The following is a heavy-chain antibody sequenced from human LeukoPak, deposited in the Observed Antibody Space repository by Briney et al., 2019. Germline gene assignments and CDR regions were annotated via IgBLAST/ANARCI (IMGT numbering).Heavy chain of an antibody. CDR3: ARRRVTVVRGVDITSYYFDY. CDR2: ISTSSSYI. V-gene: IGHV3-21*04. Sequence: GGSLRLSCAASGFTFNRYNMNWVRRAPGKGLEWVSSISTSSSYIYYADSVRGRFTISRDNAKNFLFLQMNSLRAEDTALYYCARRRVTVVRGVDITSYYFDYWGQGTLVTVSS. J-gene: IGHJ4*02. CDR1: GFTFNRYN. D-gene: IGHD3-10*01.